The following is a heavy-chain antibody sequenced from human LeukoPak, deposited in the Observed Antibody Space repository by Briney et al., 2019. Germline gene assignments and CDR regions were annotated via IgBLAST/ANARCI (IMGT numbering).Heavy chain of an antibody. D-gene: IGHD3-3*01. Sequence: GGSLRLSCAASGFTFSSYAMSWVRQAPGKGLEWVSAISGSGGSTYYADSVKGRFTISRDNSKNTLYLQMNSLRAEDTAVYYCAKDRPIYSFWSGCYNSDFDYWGQGTLVTVSS. CDR3: AKDRPIYSFWSGCYNSDFDY. CDR2: ISGSGGST. V-gene: IGHV3-23*01. CDR1: GFTFSSYA. J-gene: IGHJ4*02.